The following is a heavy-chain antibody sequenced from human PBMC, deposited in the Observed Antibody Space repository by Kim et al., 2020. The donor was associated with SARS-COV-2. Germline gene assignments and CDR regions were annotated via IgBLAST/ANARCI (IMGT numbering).Heavy chain of an antibody. CDR2: SFYSGTT. V-gene: IGHV4-39*01. CDR1: GGSLSRSDVY. D-gene: IGHD3-22*01. J-gene: IGHJ5*02. CDR3: LVDSRWSGWFDP. Sequence: SETLSLTCTVSGGSLSRSDVYWGWIRQPPGKGLEWIGISFYSGTTFYNPSLKRRVTISVDTAKNQFSLRLTSVTSADTAVYYCLVDSRWSGWFDPWGQGT.